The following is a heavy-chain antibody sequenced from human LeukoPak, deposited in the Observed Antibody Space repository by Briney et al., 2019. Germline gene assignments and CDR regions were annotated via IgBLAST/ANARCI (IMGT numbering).Heavy chain of an antibody. D-gene: IGHD3-22*01. CDR1: GFTFPRHA. Sequence: GGSLRLSCAASGFTFPRHAMSWVRQAPGKGLGWVASSGGSGGRTHYADSVKGRFTISRDNSQNTVYLHMNSLRADDTAVYYCAQEHFDTSGYYSRFDNWGQGILVTVSS. CDR3: AQEHFDTSGYYSRFDN. J-gene: IGHJ4*02. V-gene: IGHV3-23*01. CDR2: SGGSGGRT.